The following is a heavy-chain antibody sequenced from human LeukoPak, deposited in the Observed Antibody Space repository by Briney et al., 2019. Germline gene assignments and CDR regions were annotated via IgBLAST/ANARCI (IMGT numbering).Heavy chain of an antibody. CDR1: GGSISSYY. CDR3: ARLASGSYGPLTPFDY. J-gene: IGHJ4*02. D-gene: IGHD1-26*01. V-gene: IGHV4-59*08. CDR2: IYYSGST. Sequence: KPSETLPLTCTVSGGSISSYYWSWIRQPPGKGLEWIGDIYYSGSTNYNPSLKSRVTISVDTSKNQFSLGLSSVTAADTAVYYSARLASGSYGPLTPFDYWGQGTLVTVSS.